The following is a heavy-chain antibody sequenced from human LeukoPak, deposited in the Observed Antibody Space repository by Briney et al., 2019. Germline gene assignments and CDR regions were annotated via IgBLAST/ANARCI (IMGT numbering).Heavy chain of an antibody. CDR2: IYTSGST. CDR3: ASDAMIEQWLVSDNCFDP. CDR1: GGSISSYY. J-gene: IGHJ5*02. V-gene: IGHV4-4*07. D-gene: IGHD6-19*01. Sequence: PSETLSLTCTVSGGSISSYYWSWIRQPAGKGLEWIGRIYTSGSTNYNPSLKSRVTMSVDTSKNQFSLKLSSVTAADTAVYYCASDAMIEQWLVSDNCFDPWGQGTLVTASS.